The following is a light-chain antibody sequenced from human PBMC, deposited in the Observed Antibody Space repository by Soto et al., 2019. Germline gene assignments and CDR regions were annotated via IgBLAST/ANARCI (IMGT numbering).Light chain of an antibody. CDR1: QSVYSY. CDR2: DVS. V-gene: IGKV3-11*01. Sequence: EVVLTQSPATLSLSPGERATLSCRASQSVYSYLAWYQQKPGQPPRLLISDVSNRATGIPARFSGSGYGTDFTLTISSLKPEDFAVYYCQHRNDWPFTFGGGTKVEIK. CDR3: QHRNDWPFT. J-gene: IGKJ4*01.